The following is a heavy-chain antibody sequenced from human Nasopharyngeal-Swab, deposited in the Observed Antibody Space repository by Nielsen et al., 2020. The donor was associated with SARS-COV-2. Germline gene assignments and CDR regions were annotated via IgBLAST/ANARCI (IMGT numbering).Heavy chain of an antibody. J-gene: IGHJ5*02. CDR2: ISAYNGNT. D-gene: IGHD2-8*02. Sequence: ASVKVSCKASGYTFTSYGISWVRQAPGQGLEWMGWISAYNGNTNYAQKLQGRVTMTTDTSTSTAYTELRSLRSDDTAVYYCARERDRMYGYNWFDPWGQGTLVTVSS. V-gene: IGHV1-18*01. CDR3: ARERDRMYGYNWFDP. CDR1: GYTFTSYG.